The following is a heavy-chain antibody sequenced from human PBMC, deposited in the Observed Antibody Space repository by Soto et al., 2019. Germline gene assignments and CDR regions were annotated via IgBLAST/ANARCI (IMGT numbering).Heavy chain of an antibody. CDR1: GSTFTRYA. V-gene: IGHV1-3*01. D-gene: IGHD2-21*02. CDR2: IXAGNGXT. J-gene: IGHJ4*02. CDR3: ARSIVVVTALDY. Sequence: XSVKVSCKASGSTFTRYAMHWVRQAPGQRLEWMGWIXAGNGXTQYSQQFQGXXTITRDTXXSTAYMELSSLRPEDTAVYYCARSIVVVTALDYWGQGTLVTVS.